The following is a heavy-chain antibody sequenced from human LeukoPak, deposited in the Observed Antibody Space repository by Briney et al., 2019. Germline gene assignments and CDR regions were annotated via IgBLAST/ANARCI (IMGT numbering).Heavy chain of an antibody. J-gene: IGHJ4*02. CDR2: IIPIFGTA. CDR3: ARDFIGSGSYYAGFDY. D-gene: IGHD3-10*01. Sequence: ASVKVSCKASGGTFSSYAISWVRQASGQGLEWMGGIIPIFGTANYAQKSQGRVTITADKSTSTAYMELSSLRSEDTAVYYCARDFIGSGSYYAGFDYCGQGTLVTVSS. V-gene: IGHV1-69*06. CDR1: GGTFSSYA.